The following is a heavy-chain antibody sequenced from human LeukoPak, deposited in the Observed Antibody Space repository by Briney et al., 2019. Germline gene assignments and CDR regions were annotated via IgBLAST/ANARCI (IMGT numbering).Heavy chain of an antibody. D-gene: IGHD2-21*02. CDR2: IYYSGST. V-gene: IGHV4-30-4*08. Sequence: NPSETLSLPCTVSGGSISSGDYYWSWIRQPPGKGLEWIGYIYYSGSTYYNPSLKSRVTISVDTSKNQFSQKLSSVTAADTAVYYCARYDLYFDYWGQGTLVTVSS. J-gene: IGHJ4*02. CDR1: GGSISSGDYY. CDR3: ARYDLYFDY.